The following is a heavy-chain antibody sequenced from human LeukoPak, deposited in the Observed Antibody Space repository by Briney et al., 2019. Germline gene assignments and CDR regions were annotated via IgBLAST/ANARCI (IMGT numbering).Heavy chain of an antibody. J-gene: IGHJ4*02. V-gene: IGHV4-39*01. D-gene: IGHD3-10*01. Sequence: SETLSLTCTVSGGSISSSSYYWGWIRQPPGKGLEWIGSIYYGGSTYYNPSLKSRVTISVDTSKNQFSLKLSSVTAADTAVYYCARLGLLWFGELNDYWGQGTLVTVSS. CDR2: IYYGGST. CDR1: GGSISSSSYY. CDR3: ARLGLLWFGELNDY.